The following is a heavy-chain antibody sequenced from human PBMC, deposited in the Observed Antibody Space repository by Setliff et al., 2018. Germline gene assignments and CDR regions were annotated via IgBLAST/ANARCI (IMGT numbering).Heavy chain of an antibody. Sequence: GGSLRLSCAASGFTFSSYAMHWVRQAPGKGLEYVSAISSNGGSTYYANSVKGRFTISRDNSKNTLYLQMGSLRAEDMAVYYCARSRTGEFSSGWLNGFDPWGQGTLVTVSS. CDR2: ISSNGGST. CDR1: GFTFSSYA. J-gene: IGHJ5*02. CDR3: ARSRTGEFSSGWLNGFDP. V-gene: IGHV3-64*01. D-gene: IGHD6-19*01.